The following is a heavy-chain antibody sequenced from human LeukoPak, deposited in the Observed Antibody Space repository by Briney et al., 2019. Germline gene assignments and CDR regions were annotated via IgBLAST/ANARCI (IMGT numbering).Heavy chain of an antibody. V-gene: IGHV4-59*01. CDR2: IYYSGST. CDR1: GGSINNYY. D-gene: IGHD5-18*01. J-gene: IGHJ3*02. CDR3: ARVGIQLWFIGPQSAFDI. Sequence: PSGTLSLTCTASGGSINNYYWSWIRQPPGKGLEWIGFIYYSGSTNYNPSLKSRVTISVDTSKNQFSLKLSPVTAADTAVYYCARVGIQLWFIGPQSAFDIWGQGTMVTASS.